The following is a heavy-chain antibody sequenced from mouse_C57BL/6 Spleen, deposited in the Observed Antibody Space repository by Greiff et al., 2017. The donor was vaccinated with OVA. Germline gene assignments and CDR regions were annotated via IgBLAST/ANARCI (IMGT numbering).Heavy chain of an antibody. J-gene: IGHJ4*01. V-gene: IGHV1-82*01. CDR2: IYPGDGDT. CDR3: ARYYYGSSYVRYAMDY. CDR1: GYAFSSSW. D-gene: IGHD1-1*01. Sequence: VKLLESGPELVKPGASVKISCKASGYAFSSSWMNWVKQRPGKGLEWIGRIYPGDGDTNYNGKFKGKATLTADKSSSTAYMQLSSLTSEDSAVYFCARYYYGSSYVRYAMDYWGQGTSVTVSS.